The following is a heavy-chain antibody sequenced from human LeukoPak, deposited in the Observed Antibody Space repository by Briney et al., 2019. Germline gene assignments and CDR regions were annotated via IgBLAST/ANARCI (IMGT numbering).Heavy chain of an antibody. CDR1: GFSFSSYS. CDR3: AGYFARTGYYAEGFDI. CDR2: ISINSNTI. Sequence: GGSLRLSCAASGFSFSSYSMNWVRQAPGKGLEWLAHISINSNTIYYADSVKGRFTISRDNANNAQYLQMNRLRGEDTAVYYCAGYFARTGYYAEGFDIWGQGTMVTVSS. D-gene: IGHD3/OR15-3a*01. J-gene: IGHJ3*02. V-gene: IGHV3-48*01.